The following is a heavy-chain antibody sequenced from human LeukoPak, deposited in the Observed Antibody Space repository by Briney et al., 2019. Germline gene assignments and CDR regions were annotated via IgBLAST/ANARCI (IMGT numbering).Heavy chain of an antibody. CDR3: AREAYCGGDCYSGFDY. Sequence: SETLSLTCAVSGYSISNAYYWGWIRQPPGKGLEWIGYIYDSGSTNYNPSLKSRVTISVDTSKNRFSLKLSSVTAADTAVYYCAREAYCGGDCYSGFDYWGQGTLVTVSS. CDR1: GYSISNAYY. CDR2: IYDSGST. V-gene: IGHV4-61*01. J-gene: IGHJ4*02. D-gene: IGHD2-21*02.